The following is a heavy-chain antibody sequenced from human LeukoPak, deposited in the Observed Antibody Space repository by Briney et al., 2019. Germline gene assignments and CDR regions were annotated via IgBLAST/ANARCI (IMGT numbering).Heavy chain of an antibody. V-gene: IGHV4-4*07. CDR3: ARDSVLMVYANPDYYYYYMDV. D-gene: IGHD2-8*01. CDR2: IYTSGST. CDR1: GGSISSYY. Sequence: SETLSLTCTVSGGSISSYYWSWIRQPAGKGLEWIGRIYTSGSTNYNPSLKSRVTMSVDTSKNQFSLELSSVTAADTAVYYCARDSVLMVYANPDYYYYYMDVWGKGTTVTVSS. J-gene: IGHJ6*03.